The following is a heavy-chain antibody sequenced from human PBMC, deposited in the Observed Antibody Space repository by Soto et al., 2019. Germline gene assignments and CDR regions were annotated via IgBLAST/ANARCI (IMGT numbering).Heavy chain of an antibody. J-gene: IGHJ6*02. Sequence: LRLSCAASGFTFSSYGMHWVRQAPGKGLEWVAVISYDGSNKYYADSVKGRFTISRDNSKNTLYLQMNSLRAEDTAVYYCAKDKPSGGYGASSPRWGSGKNYYYYGMDVWGQGTTVTVSS. CDR2: ISYDGSNK. CDR3: AKDKPSGGYGASSPRWGSGKNYYYYGMDV. D-gene: IGHD5-12*01. V-gene: IGHV3-30*18. CDR1: GFTFSSYG.